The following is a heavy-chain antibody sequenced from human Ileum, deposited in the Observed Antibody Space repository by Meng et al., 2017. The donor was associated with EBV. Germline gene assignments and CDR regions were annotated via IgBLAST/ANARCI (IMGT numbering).Heavy chain of an antibody. CDR2: INHSGST. V-gene: IGHV4-34*01. Sequence: VQPPAGVASLLHPSVTLSLTFRGYGGSFSRYYWTWIRQPPGKGLEWIGEINHSGSTNYNPSLKSRVTISVDKNQFSLKLSSVTAADTAVYYCARGFYTYGTSCFDYWGQGTLVTVSS. D-gene: IGHD6-13*01. CDR1: GGSFSRYY. CDR3: ARGFYTYGTSCFDY. J-gene: IGHJ4*02.